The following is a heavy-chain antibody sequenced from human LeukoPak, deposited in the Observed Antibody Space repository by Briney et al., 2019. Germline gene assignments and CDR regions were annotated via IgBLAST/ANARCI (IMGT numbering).Heavy chain of an antibody. CDR3: TTILGLLITTNY. J-gene: IGHJ4*02. D-gene: IGHD5/OR15-5a*01. V-gene: IGHV3-15*07. CDR2: IKSKTDGGTT. CDR1: GFTFSSYW. Sequence: GGSLRLSCAASGFTFSSYWMHWVRQAPGKGLEWVGRIKSKTDGGTTDYAAPVKGRFTISRDDSKNTLYLQMNSLKTEDTAVYYCTTILGLLITTNYWGQGTLVTVSS.